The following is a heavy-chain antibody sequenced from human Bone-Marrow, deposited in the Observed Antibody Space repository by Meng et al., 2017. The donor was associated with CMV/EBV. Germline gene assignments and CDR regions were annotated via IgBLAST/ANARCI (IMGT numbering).Heavy chain of an antibody. J-gene: IGHJ6*02. Sequence: SETLSLTCTVSGGSISSYYWSWIRQPPGKGLEWIGYIYYSGSTNYNPSLKSRVTISVDTSKNQFSLKLSSVTAADTAVYYCARGFYGSGSYYTSPKYYYYYGMDVWGQGTTVTGSS. CDR3: ARGFYGSGSYYTSPKYYYYYGMDV. V-gene: IGHV4-59*01. CDR2: IYYSGST. D-gene: IGHD3-10*01. CDR1: GGSISSYY.